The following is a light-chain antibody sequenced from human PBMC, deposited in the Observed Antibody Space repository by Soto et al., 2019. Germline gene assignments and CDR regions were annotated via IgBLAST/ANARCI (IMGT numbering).Light chain of an antibody. J-gene: IGKJ2*01. CDR1: QSVPSNY. CDR3: QQYGHSPYT. Sequence: EIVLTQSPGTLSSSPGERATLSCRASQSVPSNYLAWYQQKPGQAPRLLIYGASSRATGTPDRFSGSGSGTDFTLTVSRLEPEDFAVYSCQQYGHSPYTFGQGTKLEIK. CDR2: GAS. V-gene: IGKV3-20*01.